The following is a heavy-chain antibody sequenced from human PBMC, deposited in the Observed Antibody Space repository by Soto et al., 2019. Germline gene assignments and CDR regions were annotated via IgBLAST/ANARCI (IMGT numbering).Heavy chain of an antibody. CDR2: MNSGSGT. Sequence: EVQLVESGGGLVQPGGSLRLCWAASGFTFNTYNMHWVRQAPGKGLEWGSYMNSGSGTNYADSVTGRFTVSRDNAKNSLYLQRNSLRAEDTAVYYCARVRAYYYMDVWGKGTTVTFSS. D-gene: IGHD3-10*01. J-gene: IGHJ6*03. CDR3: ARVRAYYYMDV. CDR1: GFTFNTYN. V-gene: IGHV3-48*01.